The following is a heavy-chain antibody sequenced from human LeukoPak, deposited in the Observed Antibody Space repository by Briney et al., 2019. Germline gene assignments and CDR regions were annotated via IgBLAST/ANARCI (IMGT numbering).Heavy chain of an antibody. D-gene: IGHD2-8*02. Sequence: SETLSLTCTVSGGSISSSSYYWGWIRQPPGKGLEWIGSIYYSGSTYYNPSLKSRVTISVDTSKNQFSLKLSSVTAADTAVYYCARGVVYGNYGDYYYYMDVWGKGTTVTVSS. V-gene: IGHV4-39*07. J-gene: IGHJ6*03. CDR3: ARGVVYGNYGDYYYYMDV. CDR1: GGSISSSSYY. CDR2: IYYSGST.